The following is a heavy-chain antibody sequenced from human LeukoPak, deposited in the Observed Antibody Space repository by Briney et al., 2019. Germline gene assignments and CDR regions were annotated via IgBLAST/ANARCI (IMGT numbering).Heavy chain of an antibody. D-gene: IGHD2-2*01. CDR1: GFTFSSYE. Sequence: GGSLRLSCAASGFTFSSYEMNWVRQAPGKGLEWVSYVSGNGDTYYYGDSLRARFTISRDNAKNSLYLQMNSLRVEDTTVYYCVSAYAGILDYWGQGTLVTVSS. V-gene: IGHV3-48*03. CDR3: VSAYAGILDY. CDR2: VSGNGDTY. J-gene: IGHJ4*02.